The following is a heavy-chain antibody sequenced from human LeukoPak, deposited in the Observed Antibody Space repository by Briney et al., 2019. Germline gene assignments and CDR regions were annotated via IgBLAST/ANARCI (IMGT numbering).Heavy chain of an antibody. D-gene: IGHD5-24*01. CDR1: GYTFTSYA. CDR2: INTNTENP. V-gene: IGHV7-4-1*02. CDR3: ARGQPWLPH. Sequence: GASVKVSCKASGYTFTSYAMNWVRQAPGQGLEWMGWINTNTENPIYAQGFTGRFVFSLDTAVSTAYLQIRSLEADDTAVYYCARGQPWLPHWGQGSLVTVSS. J-gene: IGHJ4*02.